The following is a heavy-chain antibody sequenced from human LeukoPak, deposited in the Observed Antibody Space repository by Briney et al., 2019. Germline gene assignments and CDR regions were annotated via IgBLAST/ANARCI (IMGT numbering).Heavy chain of an antibody. J-gene: IGHJ3*02. Sequence: SETLSLTCAVYGGSFSVYYWNWVRQPPGKGLEWIGEINHSGSTNYNPSLKSRVTISVDTSKDQFSLKLSSVTAADTAVHYCARDNTVTTSGFDIWGQGTMVTVSS. V-gene: IGHV4-34*01. CDR3: ARDNTVTTSGFDI. D-gene: IGHD4-17*01. CDR2: INHSGST. CDR1: GGSFSVYY.